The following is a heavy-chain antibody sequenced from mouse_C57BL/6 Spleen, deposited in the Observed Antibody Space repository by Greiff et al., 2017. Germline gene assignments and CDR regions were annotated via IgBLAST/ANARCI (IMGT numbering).Heavy chain of an antibody. J-gene: IGHJ3*01. CDR1: GYTFTDYY. CDR3: ARDDYDGGAY. D-gene: IGHD2-4*01. CDR2: INPNNGGT. V-gene: IGHV1-26*01. Sequence: EVQLQQSGPELVKPGASVKISCKASGYTFTDYYMNWVKQSHGKSLEWIGDINPNNGGTSYNQKFKGKATLTVDKSSSTAYMELRSLTSEDSAVYYCARDDYDGGAYWGQGTLVTVSA.